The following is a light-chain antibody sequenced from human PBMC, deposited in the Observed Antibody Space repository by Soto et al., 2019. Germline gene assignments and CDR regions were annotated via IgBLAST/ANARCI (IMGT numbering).Light chain of an antibody. CDR3: QQYNSYPYT. J-gene: IGKJ2*01. CDR2: DAS. Sequence: DIQMTQSPSTLSASVGDRVTITCRASQSISSWLAWYQQKPGKAPKLLIYDASSLESGVPSRFSGSGSGTVFTLTISRLQPDDFATYYCQQYNSYPYTFGQGTKLEI. CDR1: QSISSW. V-gene: IGKV1-5*01.